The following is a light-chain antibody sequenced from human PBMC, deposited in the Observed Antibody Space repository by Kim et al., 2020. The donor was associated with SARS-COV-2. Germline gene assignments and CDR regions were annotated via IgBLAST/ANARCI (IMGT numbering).Light chain of an antibody. J-gene: IGKJ1*01. Sequence: EVVMTQSPATLSVSPGGRATLSCRPSQSVGTNVAWYQQKPGQAPRLLIYGASTRATGIPARFSGSGSGTEFTLSISSLQSEDFAIYHCQQHNNWPRTFGQGTKVEIK. V-gene: IGKV3D-15*01. CDR2: GAS. CDR3: QQHNNWPRT. CDR1: QSVGTN.